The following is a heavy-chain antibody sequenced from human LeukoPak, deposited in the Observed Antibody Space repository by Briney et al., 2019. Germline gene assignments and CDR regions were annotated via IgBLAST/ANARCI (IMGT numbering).Heavy chain of an antibody. V-gene: IGHV4-34*01. CDR2: RDLGARI. CDR3: ARHAVYYDILTGRNLAAFDI. J-gene: IGHJ3*02. Sequence: SETLSLTCAVYGGSLTGDYWSWVRQPPGKALEWIGDRDLGARITSYNPSLKSRVTISVDTSKNQFSLKLSSVAAADTAVYYCARHAVYYDILTGRNLAAFDIWGQGTMVTVSS. CDR1: GGSLTGDY. D-gene: IGHD3-9*01.